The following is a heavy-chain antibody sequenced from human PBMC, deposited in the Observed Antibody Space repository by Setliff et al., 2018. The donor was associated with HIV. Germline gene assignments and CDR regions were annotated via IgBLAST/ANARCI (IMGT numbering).Heavy chain of an antibody. CDR1: GFTFSDYW. J-gene: IGHJ4*02. CDR2: ISVSGGTT. Sequence: GGSLRLSCKAYGFTFSDYWMSWVRQAPGKGLEWVSAISVSGGTTYYADSVKGRFTVSRDNSKNTLYLQMNSLRAEDTAVYYCGKLQLLDYWGQGTLVTVSS. V-gene: IGHV3-23*01. D-gene: IGHD2-2*01. CDR3: GKLQLLDY.